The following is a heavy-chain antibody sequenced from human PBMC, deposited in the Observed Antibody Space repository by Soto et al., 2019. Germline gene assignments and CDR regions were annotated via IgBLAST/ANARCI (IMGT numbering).Heavy chain of an antibody. V-gene: IGHV3-48*03. CDR1: GFTFSSYE. D-gene: IGHD4-4*01. CDR2: ISSSGSTI. CDR3: ARVRDYSMCYFDY. Sequence: PGGALRVPSSASGFTFSSYEMNWVRQAPGKGLEWVSYISSSGSTIYYADSVKGRFTISRDNAKNSLYLQMNSLRAEDTAVYYCARVRDYSMCYFDYWGQGTLVTVSS. J-gene: IGHJ4*02.